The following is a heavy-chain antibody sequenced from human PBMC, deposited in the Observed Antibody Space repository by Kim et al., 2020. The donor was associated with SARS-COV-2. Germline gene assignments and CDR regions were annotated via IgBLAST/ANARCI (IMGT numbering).Heavy chain of an antibody. J-gene: IGHJ6*02. CDR2: ISAYNGNT. V-gene: IGHV1-18*01. CDR1: GYTFTSYG. Sequence: ASVKVSCKASGYTFTSYGISWVRQAPGQGLEWMGWISAYNGNTNYAQKLQGRVTMTTDTSTSTAYMELRSLRSDDTAVYYCARAPYCSSTSCREGLSYYYYGMDVWGQGTTVTVSS. D-gene: IGHD2-2*01. CDR3: ARAPYCSSTSCREGLSYYYYGMDV.